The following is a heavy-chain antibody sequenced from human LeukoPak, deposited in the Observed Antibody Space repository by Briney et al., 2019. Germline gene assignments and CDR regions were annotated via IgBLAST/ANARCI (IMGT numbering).Heavy chain of an antibody. CDR2: INPSGGST. V-gene: IGHV1-46*01. CDR1: GYTFTGNY. J-gene: IGHJ6*02. Sequence: ASVEVSCKASGYTFTGNYMHWVRQAPGQGLEWMGIINPSGGSTSYAQKFQGRVTMTRDTSTSTVYMELSSLRSEDTAVYYCARGRRNYYGMDVWGQGTTVTVSS. CDR3: ARGRRNYYGMDV.